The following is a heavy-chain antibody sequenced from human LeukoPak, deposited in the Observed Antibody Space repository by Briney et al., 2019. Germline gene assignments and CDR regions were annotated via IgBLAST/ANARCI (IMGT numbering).Heavy chain of an antibody. D-gene: IGHD2-8*01. CDR1: GGTFSSYA. CDR2: IIPIFGTA. J-gene: IGHJ1*01. Sequence: SVKVSRKASGGTFSSYAISWVRQAPGQGLEWMGRIIPIFGTANYAQKFQGRVTITTDESTSTAYMELSSLRSEDTAVYYCASCTNGVCQHWGQGTLVTVSS. V-gene: IGHV1-69*05. CDR3: ASCTNGVCQH.